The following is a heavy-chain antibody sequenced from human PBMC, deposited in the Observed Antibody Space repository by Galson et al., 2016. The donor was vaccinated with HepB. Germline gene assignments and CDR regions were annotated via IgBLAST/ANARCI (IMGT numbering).Heavy chain of an antibody. D-gene: IGHD3-9*01. CDR2: IHSCGTT. J-gene: IGHJ6*01. CDR1: GFTVSSSY. V-gene: IGHV3-53*01. CDR3: ARDLSGEHFDWLFRGMDV. Sequence: SLRLSCAASGFTVSSSYMSWVRQAPGKGLEWVSVIHSCGTTYYADSVKGRFIISRDNSKNTLYLQINSLRAEDTAVYYGARDLSGEHFDWLFRGMDVWGQGTTVIVSS.